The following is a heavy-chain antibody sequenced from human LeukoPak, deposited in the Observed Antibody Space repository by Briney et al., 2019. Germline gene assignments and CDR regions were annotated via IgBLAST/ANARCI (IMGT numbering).Heavy chain of an antibody. CDR1: GYTFTSYG. V-gene: IGHV1-18*01. CDR2: ISAYNGNT. J-gene: IGHJ5*02. D-gene: IGHD3-22*01. Sequence: ASVKVSCKASGYTFTSYGISWVRQAPGQGLEWMGWISAYNGNTNYAQKLRGRVTMTTDTSTSTAYMELRSLRSDDTAVYYCARDPYYYDSSGYRWFDPWGQGTLVTVSS. CDR3: ARDPYYYDSSGYRWFDP.